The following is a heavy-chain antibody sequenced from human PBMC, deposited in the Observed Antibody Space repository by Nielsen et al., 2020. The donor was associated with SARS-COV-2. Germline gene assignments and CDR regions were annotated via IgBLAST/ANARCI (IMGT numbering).Heavy chain of an antibody. D-gene: IGHD6-13*01. V-gene: IGHV4-34*01. CDR2: INHSGST. CDR3: NAAGQQLVPIGSDYYYYMDV. Sequence: SETLSLTCAVYGGSFSGYYWSWIRQPPGKGLEWTGEINHSGSTNYNPSLKSRVTISVDTSKNQFSLKLSSVTAADTAVYYCNAAGQQLVPIGSDYYYYMDVWGKGTTVTVSS. CDR1: GGSFSGYY. J-gene: IGHJ6*03.